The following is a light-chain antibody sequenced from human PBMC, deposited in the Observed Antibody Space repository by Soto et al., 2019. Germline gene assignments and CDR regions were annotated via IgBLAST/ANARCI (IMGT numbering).Light chain of an antibody. CDR1: RLGGKY. J-gene: IGLJ2*01. CDR2: EDN. CDR3: QAWDNSVV. Sequence: SSELTQPPSVSVSPGQTASIPCSGDRLGGKYVCWYQQKPGQSPVLVIYEDNKRPSGIPERFSGSNSGNTATLTISGTQAMDEADYYCQAWDNSVVFGGGTKLT. V-gene: IGLV3-1*01.